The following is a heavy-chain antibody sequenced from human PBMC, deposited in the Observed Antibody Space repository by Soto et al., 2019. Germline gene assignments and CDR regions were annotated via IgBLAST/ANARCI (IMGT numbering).Heavy chain of an antibody. V-gene: IGHV4-34*01. Sequence: SETLSLTCAVYGGSFSGYYWSWVRQPPGKGLEWIAEINHSGSTNYNPSLKSRVTISVDTSKNYFSLKLSFVTAADTAVYYCARALPVSRYCISIDCPRSGMDVCGQGPTVTVYS. CDR2: INHSGST. CDR3: ARALPVSRYCISIDCPRSGMDV. J-gene: IGHJ6*02. D-gene: IGHD2-2*01. CDR1: GGSFSGYY.